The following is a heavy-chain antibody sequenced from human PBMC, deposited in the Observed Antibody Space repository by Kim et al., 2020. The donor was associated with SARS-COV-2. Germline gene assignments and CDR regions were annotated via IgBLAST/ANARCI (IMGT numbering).Heavy chain of an antibody. CDR1: GGSFSGYY. J-gene: IGHJ5*02. V-gene: IGHV4-34*01. CDR3: ARSIRRIGTMVRGRGWFDP. CDR2: INHSGST. D-gene: IGHD3-10*01. Sequence: SETLSLTCAVYGGSFSGYYWSWIRQPPGKGLEWIGEINHSGSTNYNPSLKSRVTISVDTSKNQFSLKLSSVTAADTAVYYCARSIRRIGTMVRGRGWFDPWGQGTLVTVSS.